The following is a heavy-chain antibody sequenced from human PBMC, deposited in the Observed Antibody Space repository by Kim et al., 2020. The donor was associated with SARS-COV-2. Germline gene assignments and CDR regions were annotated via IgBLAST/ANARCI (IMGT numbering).Heavy chain of an antibody. CDR3: ARSGRYYDSSGYRS. J-gene: IGHJ5*02. Sequence: SQKFQGRVTITRDTSASTAYMELSSLRSEDTAVYYCARSGRYYDSSGYRSWGQGTLVTVSS. V-gene: IGHV1-3*01. D-gene: IGHD3-22*01.